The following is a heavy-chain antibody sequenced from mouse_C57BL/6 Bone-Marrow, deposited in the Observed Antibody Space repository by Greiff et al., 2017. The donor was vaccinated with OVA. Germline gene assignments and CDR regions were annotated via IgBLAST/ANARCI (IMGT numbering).Heavy chain of an antibody. V-gene: IGHV2-2*01. CDR1: GFSLTSYG. CDR3: ASHSSGYRYYYAMDY. D-gene: IGHD3-2*02. Sequence: VKLMESGPGLVQPSQSLSITCTVSGFSLTSYGVHWVRQSPGKGLEWLGVIWSGGSTDYNAAFISRLSISKDNSKSQVFFKMNSLQADDTAIYYCASHSSGYRYYYAMDYWGQGTSVTVSS. CDR2: IWSGGST. J-gene: IGHJ4*01.